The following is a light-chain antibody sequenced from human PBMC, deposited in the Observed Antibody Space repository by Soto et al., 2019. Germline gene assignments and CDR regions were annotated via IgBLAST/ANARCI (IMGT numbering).Light chain of an antibody. Sequence: EIVLTQSPATLSLSPGERATLSCRASQSVGGFLAWYQQKSGQAPRLLIYDTSKRATGFPARFSGSGSGTDFTLTISSLEPEDFAIYHCQHRSNWPPMYTFGQGTKLEIK. V-gene: IGKV3-11*01. CDR3: QHRSNWPPMYT. CDR2: DTS. J-gene: IGKJ2*01. CDR1: QSVGGF.